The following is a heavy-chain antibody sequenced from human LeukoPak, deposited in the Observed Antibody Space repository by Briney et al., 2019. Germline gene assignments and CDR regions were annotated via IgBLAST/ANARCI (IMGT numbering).Heavy chain of an antibody. J-gene: IGHJ4*02. D-gene: IGHD5-18*01. CDR1: GYTFTGYY. V-gene: IGHV1-2*02. Sequence: ASVKVSCKASGYTFTGYYMHWVRQAPGQGLEWMGWINPNSGGTNYAQKFQGRVTMTRDTSISTAYMELSRLRSDDTAVYYCARSRSDVDTAMVWPVGYWGQGTLVTVSS. CDR2: INPNSGGT. CDR3: ARSRSDVDTAMVWPVGY.